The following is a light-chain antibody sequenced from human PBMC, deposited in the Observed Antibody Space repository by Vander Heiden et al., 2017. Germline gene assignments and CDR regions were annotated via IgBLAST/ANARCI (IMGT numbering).Light chain of an antibody. Sequence: DIQMTHSPSSLSASVGDRVTITCRSGQNINIYLNWYQQKPGKAPELLIYGASSLQSGVPSRFSGSGFGTDFTLTISSLQPEDFATYYCQQSYSNPFTFGPGTKVDIK. CDR2: GAS. CDR3: QQSYSNPFT. V-gene: IGKV1-39*01. CDR1: QNINIY. J-gene: IGKJ3*01.